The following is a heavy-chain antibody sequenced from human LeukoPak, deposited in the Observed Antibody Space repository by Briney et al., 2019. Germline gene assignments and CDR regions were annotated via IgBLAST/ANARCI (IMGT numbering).Heavy chain of an antibody. J-gene: IGHJ4*02. CDR2: IYYSGST. Sequence: SQTLSLTCTVSGGSISSGDYYWSWIRQPPGKGLEWIGYIYYSGSTYYNPSLKSRVTISVDTSKNRFSLKLSSVTAADTAVYYCARANMVRGVIFPPNFDYWGQGTLVTVSS. D-gene: IGHD3-10*01. CDR1: GGSISSGDYY. CDR3: ARANMVRGVIFPPNFDY. V-gene: IGHV4-30-4*01.